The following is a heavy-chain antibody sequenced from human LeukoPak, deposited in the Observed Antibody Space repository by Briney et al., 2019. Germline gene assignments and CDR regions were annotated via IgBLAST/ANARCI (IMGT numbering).Heavy chain of an antibody. D-gene: IGHD1-26*01. V-gene: IGHV3-23*01. J-gene: IGHJ4*02. Sequence: GGSLRLSCAASGFTLSSCAMNWVRQAPGKGLEWVSAISGNGHAYYADSVKGRFTISRDNSKNTLYLQMNSLRAEDTAVYYCAKRGAEVGTTVAPGDYWGQGTPLTVSS. CDR1: GFTLSSCA. CDR2: ISGNGHA. CDR3: AKRGAEVGTTVAPGDY.